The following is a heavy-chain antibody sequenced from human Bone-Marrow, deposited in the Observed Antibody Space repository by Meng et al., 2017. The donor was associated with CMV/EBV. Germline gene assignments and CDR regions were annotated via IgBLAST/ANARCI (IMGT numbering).Heavy chain of an antibody. CDR2: SYYTGA. CDR1: GGPIKNPNYY. Sequence: LRLSCTVSGGPIKNPNYYWSWNRHQPGKGLEWLGYSYYTGAYYNPSLASRIFISLDSSNNRYSLTLRDVTAADTALYFCARVRGAESEDYWGPGTLVTVSS. J-gene: IGHJ4*02. CDR3: ARVRGAESEDY. D-gene: IGHD3-10*01. V-gene: IGHV4-31*03.